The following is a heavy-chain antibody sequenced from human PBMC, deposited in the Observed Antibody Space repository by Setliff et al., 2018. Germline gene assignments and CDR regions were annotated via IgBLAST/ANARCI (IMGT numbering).Heavy chain of an antibody. CDR3: AKDKPYTAMVTPPDDAFDI. D-gene: IGHD5-18*01. V-gene: IGHV3-30*02. J-gene: IGHJ3*02. CDR2: IRYDGSNK. CDR1: GFTFSSYG. Sequence: PGGSLRLSCAASGFTFSSYGMHWVRQAPGKGLEWVAFIRYDGSNKYYADSVKGRFTISRDNSKNTLYLQMNSLRAEDTAVYYCAKDKPYTAMVTPPDDAFDIWGQGTMVTVSS.